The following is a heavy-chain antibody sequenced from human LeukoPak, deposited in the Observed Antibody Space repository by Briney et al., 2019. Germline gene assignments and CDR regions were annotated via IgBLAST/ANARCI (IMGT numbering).Heavy chain of an antibody. CDR1: GFTFSTYW. J-gene: IGHJ3*02. D-gene: IGHD3-3*01. Sequence: GSLRLSCAASGFTFSTYWMSWVRQAPGKGLEWVANIKEDGSEKYYGDSVKGRFTISRDNAKNSLYLQMNSLRAEDTAVYYCARAAIFGVVEGESDAFDIWGQGTMVTVSS. CDR3: ARAAIFGVVEGESDAFDI. V-gene: IGHV3-7*01. CDR2: IKEDGSEK.